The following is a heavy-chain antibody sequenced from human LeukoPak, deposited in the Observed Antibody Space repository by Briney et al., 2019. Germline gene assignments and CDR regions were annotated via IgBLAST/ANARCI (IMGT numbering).Heavy chain of an antibody. CDR2: VHYTGSA. CDR1: GGSFSGYY. V-gene: IGHV4-59*01. J-gene: IGHJ6*02. Sequence: SETLSLTCTVSGGSFSGYYWSWIRQPPGKGLDWMGHVHYTGSANYNPSLKSRVTISMDTSKNQFSLRLSSVSAVDTAVYYCARVSGATITTFYGMDVWGQGTTVTVS. D-gene: IGHD4-11*01. CDR3: ARVSGATITTFYGMDV.